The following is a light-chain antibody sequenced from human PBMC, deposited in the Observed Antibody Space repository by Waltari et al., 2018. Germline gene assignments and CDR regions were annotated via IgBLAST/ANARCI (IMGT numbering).Light chain of an antibody. CDR1: SSDIGSYDL. CDR2: EVD. CDR3: SSYTYGGPWV. Sequence: SALTQPASVSASPGQSITISCTGSSSDIGSYDLVAWYQQHPGKAPHLLIFEVDNRPSGVSYRFSGSKSGNAASLTVSGLQPEDEGHYFCSSYTYGGPWVFGGGTLLTVL. J-gene: IGLJ2*01. V-gene: IGLV2-23*02.